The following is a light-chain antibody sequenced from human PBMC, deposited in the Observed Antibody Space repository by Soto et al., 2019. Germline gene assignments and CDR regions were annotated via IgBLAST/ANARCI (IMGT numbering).Light chain of an antibody. CDR2: DAS. V-gene: IGKV1-33*01. CDR3: QQYDNRPFT. CDR1: QDISKF. Sequence: DIQMTQSPSSLSASVGDRVSFTCQASQDISKFLNWYQHKPGQAPILLIYDASKSEFGVPSRFSGSETGTDFTFTIGSLQPEDNATYYCQQYDNRPFTFGPGTKVDVK. J-gene: IGKJ3*01.